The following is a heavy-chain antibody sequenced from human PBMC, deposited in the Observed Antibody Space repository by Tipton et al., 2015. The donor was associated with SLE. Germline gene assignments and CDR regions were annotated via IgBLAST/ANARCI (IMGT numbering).Heavy chain of an antibody. CDR2: IYSGGST. D-gene: IGHD2-2*01. CDR1: GFTFSSYA. CDR3: ARGLSSTLEDAFDI. V-gene: IGHV3-23*03. J-gene: IGHJ3*02. Sequence: SLRLSCAASGFTFSSYAMSWVRQAPGKGLEWVSVIYSGGSTYYADSVKGRFTISRDNSKNTLYLQMNSLRAEDTAVYYCARGLSSTLEDAFDIWGQGTMVTVSS.